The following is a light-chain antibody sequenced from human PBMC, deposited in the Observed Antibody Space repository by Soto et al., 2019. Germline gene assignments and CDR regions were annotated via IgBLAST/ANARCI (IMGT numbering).Light chain of an antibody. CDR1: QDISRY. V-gene: IGKV1-9*01. Sequence: DIQLTQSPSFLSASVGDRLTITCRASQDISRYVAWYQQKPGRAPRLLIYAASTLQSGVASRFSGSGSGTEFTLTIYTLQPDDFASYFCQQLNRYPLTFGGGTKVEIK. CDR3: QQLNRYPLT. J-gene: IGKJ4*01. CDR2: AAS.